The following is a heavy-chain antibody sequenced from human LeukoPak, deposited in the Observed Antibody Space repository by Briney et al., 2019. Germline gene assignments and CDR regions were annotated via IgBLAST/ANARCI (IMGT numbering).Heavy chain of an antibody. J-gene: IGHJ4*02. CDR3: TKDRYCTTTFCPLDY. CDR1: GFTFDDYT. Sequence: GASLRLSCAASGFTFDDYTFHWVRQPPGEGMEWVSLISRDGGSTYYADSVRGRFTISRDNSKNSLYLQMNSLRTEDTALYYCTKDRYCTTTFCPLDYWGQGTLVTVSS. V-gene: IGHV3-43*01. D-gene: IGHD2-8*01. CDR2: ISRDGGST.